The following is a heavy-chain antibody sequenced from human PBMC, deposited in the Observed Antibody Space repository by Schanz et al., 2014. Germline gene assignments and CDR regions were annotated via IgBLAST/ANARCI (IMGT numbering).Heavy chain of an antibody. J-gene: IGHJ6*02. CDR3: ARFGELDYFYYGMDV. V-gene: IGHV3-23*04. D-gene: IGHD3-10*01. CDR2: ISGSGAGT. Sequence: EVQLVESGGGLVQPGGSLRLSCAASGFIFSNFAMEWVRQAPGKGLEWVSAISGSGAGTYYADSVKGRFTFSRDNSKDTLFLQMNSLRAEDTAVYYCARFGELDYFYYGMDVWGQGTTVTVSS. CDR1: GFIFSNFA.